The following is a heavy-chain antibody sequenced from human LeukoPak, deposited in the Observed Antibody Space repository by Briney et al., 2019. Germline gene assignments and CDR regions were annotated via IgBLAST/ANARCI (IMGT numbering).Heavy chain of an antibody. CDR2: ISYSGST. CDR3: ARAPVTGSGIY. J-gene: IGHJ4*02. Sequence: PSETLSLTCTVSGGSIISYYWNWIRQPPGKGLEWIGYISYSGSTNYNPSLKSRVTISVDTSKNQFSLNLSSVTEADTAVYYCARAPVTGSGIYWGQGTLVTVSS. D-gene: IGHD6-19*01. CDR1: GGSIISYY. V-gene: IGHV4-59*01.